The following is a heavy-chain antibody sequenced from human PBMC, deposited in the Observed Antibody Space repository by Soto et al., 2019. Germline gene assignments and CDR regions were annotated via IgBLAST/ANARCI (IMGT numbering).Heavy chain of an antibody. Sequence: QLQLQESGSGLVKPSQTLSLTCAVSGGSISSGGYSWSWIRQPPGKGLEWIGYIQHGGSTYYNPSLKSRVTISVDRSKNQSSLKLTSVTAADTAVYYCARAHYGDYGYGMDFWGQGTTVTVSS. CDR3: ARAHYGDYGYGMDF. V-gene: IGHV4-30-2*01. CDR1: GGSISSGGYS. CDR2: IQHGGST. J-gene: IGHJ6*02. D-gene: IGHD4-17*01.